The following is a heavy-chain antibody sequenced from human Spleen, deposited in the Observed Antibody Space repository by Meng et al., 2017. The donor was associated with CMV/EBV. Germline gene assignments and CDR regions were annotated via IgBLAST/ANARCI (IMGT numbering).Heavy chain of an antibody. CDR2: ISGSGGST. CDR1: VFTFVCYA. Sequence: SVFTFVCYAVRCVRQSPGKGLGWVSAISGSGGSTYYADSVKGRFTISRDNSKNTLYLQMNSLRAEDTAVYYCAKVDTAMVTGSAFDIWGQGTLVTVSS. D-gene: IGHD5-18*01. CDR3: AKVDTAMVTGSAFDI. V-gene: IGHV3-23*01. J-gene: IGHJ4*02.